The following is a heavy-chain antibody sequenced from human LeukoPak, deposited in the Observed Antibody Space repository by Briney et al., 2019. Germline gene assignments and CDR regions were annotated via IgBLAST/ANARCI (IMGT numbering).Heavy chain of an antibody. CDR2: ISYDGTNK. D-gene: IGHD2-21*01. Sequence: GGSLRLSCVASGFTFSSYAMHWVRQAPGKGLEWVAVISYDGTNKYNIDSVKGRFTISRDNTKNTLFLQMSSLRPEDTAVYYSARSGAWIEFWWDAYDVWGHGTLVTVSS. CDR3: ARSGAWIEFWWDAYDV. V-gene: IGHV3-30*03. J-gene: IGHJ3*01. CDR1: GFTFSSYA.